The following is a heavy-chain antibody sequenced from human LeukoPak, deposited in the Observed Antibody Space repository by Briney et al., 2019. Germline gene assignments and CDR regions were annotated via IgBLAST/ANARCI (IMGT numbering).Heavy chain of an antibody. V-gene: IGHV4-30-2*01. J-gene: IGHJ4*02. Sequence: SETLSLTCTVSGGSISSGGYYWSWIRQPPGKGLEWIGYIYHSGSTYYNPSLKSRVTISVDRSKNQFSLKLSSVTAADTAVYYCARDRDDFWSGFPELYFDYWGQGTLVTVSS. CDR2: IYHSGST. CDR1: GGSISSGGYY. CDR3: ARDRDDFWSGFPELYFDY. D-gene: IGHD3-3*01.